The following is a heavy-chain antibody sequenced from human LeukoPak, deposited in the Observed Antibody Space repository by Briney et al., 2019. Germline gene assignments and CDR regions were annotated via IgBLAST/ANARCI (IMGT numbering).Heavy chain of an antibody. CDR1: GFTFSSYS. V-gene: IGHV3-21*01. CDR3: ARGLRGYYYDSSGYYPFDY. D-gene: IGHD3-22*01. J-gene: IGHJ4*02. Sequence: GGSLRLSCAASGFTFSSYSMNWVRQAPGKGLEWVSSISSSSSYIYYADSVKGRFTISRDNAKNPLYLQMNSLRAEDTAVYYCARGLRGYYYDSSGYYPFDYWGQGTPVTVSS. CDR2: ISSSSSYI.